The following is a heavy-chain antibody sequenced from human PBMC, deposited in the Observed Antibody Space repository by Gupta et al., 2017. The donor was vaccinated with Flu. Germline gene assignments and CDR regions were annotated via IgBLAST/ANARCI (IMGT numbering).Heavy chain of an antibody. Sequence: EVQLLESGGGLVQPGGSLRLSCAASGSTFTSPAMRWLSQAPGQGLQWVSAIGGSGGSTYYADSVKGRFTISRDNSKNTLYLQMNSLRAEDTAVYYCATRSLFGYQLLSRTSPPWVEYMDVWGKGTTVTVSS. V-gene: IGHV3-23*01. CDR2: IGGSGGST. CDR1: GSTFTSPA. D-gene: IGHD2-2*01. CDR3: ATRSLFGYQLLSRTSPPWVEYMDV. J-gene: IGHJ6*03.